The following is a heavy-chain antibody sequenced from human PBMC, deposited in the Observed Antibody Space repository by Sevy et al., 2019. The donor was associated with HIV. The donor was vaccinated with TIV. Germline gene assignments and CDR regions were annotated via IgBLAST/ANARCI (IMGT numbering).Heavy chain of an antibody. CDR2: ISGYSGNT. J-gene: IGHJ3*02. V-gene: IGHV1-18*01. Sequence: ASVKVSCKASGYTFTSYGITWVRQAPGQGLEWMGWISGYSGNTNYAQKFQGRVTMTTDTSTSTAYMKLRSLRSDDTAIYYCAGDVALPYIVVVVDASRAPFDIWGQGTMVTVSS. D-gene: IGHD2-15*01. CDR3: AGDVALPYIVVVVDASRAPFDI. CDR1: GYTFTSYG.